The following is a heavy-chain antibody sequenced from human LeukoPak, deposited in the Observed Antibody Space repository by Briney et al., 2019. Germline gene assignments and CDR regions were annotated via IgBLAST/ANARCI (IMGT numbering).Heavy chain of an antibody. D-gene: IGHD3-16*01. V-gene: IGHV4-61*02. Sequence: PSQTLSLTCTVSGGSISSGSYYWSWIRQPAGKGLEWIGRIYTSGSTNYNPSLKSRVTISVDTSKNQFSLKLSSVTAADTAEYYCASPGGGPTDYWGQGTLVTVSS. CDR2: IYTSGST. J-gene: IGHJ4*02. CDR3: ASPGGGPTDY. CDR1: GGSISSGSYY.